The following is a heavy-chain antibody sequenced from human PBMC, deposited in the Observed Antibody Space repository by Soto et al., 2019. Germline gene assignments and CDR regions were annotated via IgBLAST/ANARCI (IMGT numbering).Heavy chain of an antibody. Sequence: QVQLVESGGGVVQPGRSLRLSCAASGFTFSSHGMHWVRQAPGKGLEWVAVISYDGSNKYYADSVKGRFTISRDNSKNMLYLQMNSLRAEDTAVYYCANGGRYCSSTSCYYPDYWGQGTLVTVSS. CDR3: ANGGRYCSSTSCYYPDY. CDR2: ISYDGSNK. CDR1: GFTFSSHG. J-gene: IGHJ4*02. V-gene: IGHV3-30*18. D-gene: IGHD2-2*01.